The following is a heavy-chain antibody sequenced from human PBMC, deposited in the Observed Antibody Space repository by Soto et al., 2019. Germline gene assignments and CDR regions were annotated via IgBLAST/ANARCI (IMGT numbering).Heavy chain of an antibody. CDR2: LYHGETT. D-gene: IGHD2-8*02. CDR3: AGGLSGAKVDK. CDR1: GVSITDDNYY. V-gene: IGHV4-30-4*01. Sequence: SETLSLTCTVSGVSITDDNYYRSWIRQSPGKGLEWIGHLYHGETTYTNPSLKSRPTISVDTSKTQFSLNLNSVTAADAAVYYCAGGLSGAKVDKWGQGTLVPVSP. J-gene: IGHJ4*02.